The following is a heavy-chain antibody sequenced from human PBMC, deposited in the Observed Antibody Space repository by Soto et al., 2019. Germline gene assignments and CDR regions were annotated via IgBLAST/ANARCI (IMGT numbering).Heavy chain of an antibody. J-gene: IGHJ4*02. D-gene: IGHD2-15*01. CDR2: VYPRDSDT. CDR1: GYIFIDYW. CDR3: ARPPLPGYSIHFNS. Sequence: GESLKISCKASGYIFIDYWIGWVRQMPGKGLEWMRIVYPRDSDTRYSPSFQGQVTTSADRSTGTAFLQWRSLKASDTALYYCARPPLPGYSIHFNSWGQGALVTVSS. V-gene: IGHV5-51*01.